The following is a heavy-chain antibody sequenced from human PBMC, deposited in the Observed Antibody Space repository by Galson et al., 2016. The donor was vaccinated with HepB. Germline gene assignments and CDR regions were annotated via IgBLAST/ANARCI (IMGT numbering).Heavy chain of an antibody. V-gene: IGHV3-11*05. CDR2: ISSSGSYNT. Sequence: SLRLSCAASGFSFSDYYVTWIRQAPGKGLEWVSYISSSGSYNTNYADSVKGRFTISRDNAKNSLYLQMDSPRVEDTAVYYCARAASELDYWGQGTLVTVSS. CDR1: GFSFSDYY. D-gene: IGHD6-19*01. CDR3: ARAASELDY. J-gene: IGHJ4*02.